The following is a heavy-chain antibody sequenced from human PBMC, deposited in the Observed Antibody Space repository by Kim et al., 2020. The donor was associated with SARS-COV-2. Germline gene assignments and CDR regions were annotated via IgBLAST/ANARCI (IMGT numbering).Heavy chain of an antibody. J-gene: IGHJ4*02. V-gene: IGHV3-30*07. Sequence: KGRFTISRDNSKDTLYLQMNSLRAEDTAVYYCARTGVFDFWSGYDYFDYWGQGTLVTVSS. CDR3: ARTGVFDFWSGYDYFDY. D-gene: IGHD3-3*01.